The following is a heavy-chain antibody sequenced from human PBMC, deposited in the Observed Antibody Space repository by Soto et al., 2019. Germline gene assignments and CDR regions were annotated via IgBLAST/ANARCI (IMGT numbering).Heavy chain of an antibody. D-gene: IGHD3-3*01. CDR2: INSDGSSI. Sequence: EVQLVESGGDLVQPGGFLRLSCATSGFTFSRYWMHWVRQVPGKGLVWVSRINSDGSSISYSDSVKGRFTISRDNGKNTLYLQMNSLRGEDTAVYYCARLPVDTITSLDYWGQGTLVTVSS. CDR1: GFTFSRYW. CDR3: ARLPVDTITSLDY. V-gene: IGHV3-74*01. J-gene: IGHJ4*02.